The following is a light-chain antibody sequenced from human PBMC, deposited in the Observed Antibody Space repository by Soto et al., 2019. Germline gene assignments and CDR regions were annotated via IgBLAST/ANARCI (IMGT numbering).Light chain of an antibody. J-gene: IGKJ3*01. CDR3: QQYNNWPFT. V-gene: IGKV3D-15*01. Sequence: EIVMTQSPATLSVSPGERATLSCRASQSVSSNLAWYQQKPGQVPRLLIYGASTSATGIPAMFSGSGSGTEFTLTISSLQSEDFAVYYCQQYNNWPFTFGPGTKVDIK. CDR1: QSVSSN. CDR2: GAS.